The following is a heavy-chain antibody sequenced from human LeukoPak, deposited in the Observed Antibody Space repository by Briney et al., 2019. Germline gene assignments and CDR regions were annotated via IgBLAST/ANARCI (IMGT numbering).Heavy chain of an antibody. J-gene: IGHJ3*02. V-gene: IGHV4-34*01. CDR3: ARRNSEYDSSGYRYAFDI. CDR1: GGSFSGYY. D-gene: IGHD3-22*01. Sequence: SETLSLTCAVYGGSFSGYYWSWIRQPPGKGLEWIGEINHSGSTNYNPSLKSRVTISVDTSKNQFSLKLSSVTAADTAVYYCARRNSEYDSSGYRYAFDIWGQGTMVTVSS. CDR2: INHSGST.